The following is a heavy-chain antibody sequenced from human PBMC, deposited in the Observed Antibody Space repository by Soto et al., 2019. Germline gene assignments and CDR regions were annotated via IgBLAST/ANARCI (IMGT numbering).Heavy chain of an antibody. Sequence: SETLSLTCTVSGGSISSGGYYWSWIRQHPGKGLEWIGYIYYSGSTYYNPSLKSRVTISVDTSKNQFSLKLSSVTAADTAVYYCARDKIVPAAHYYYYYMDVWGKGTTVTVSS. CDR2: IYYSGST. V-gene: IGHV4-31*03. J-gene: IGHJ6*03. CDR3: ARDKIVPAAHYYYYYMDV. CDR1: GGSISSGGYY. D-gene: IGHD2-2*01.